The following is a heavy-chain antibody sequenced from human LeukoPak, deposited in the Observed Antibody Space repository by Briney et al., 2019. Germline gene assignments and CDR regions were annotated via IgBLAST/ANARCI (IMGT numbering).Heavy chain of an antibody. CDR3: ATSSWNDGDGVFDY. CDR1: GFIFSSYW. V-gene: IGHV3-7*01. J-gene: IGHJ4*02. CDR2: IKQDGSEK. Sequence: PGGSLRLSCAASGFIFSSYWMSWVRQAPGKGLEWVANIKQDGSEKYYVDSVKGRFTISRDGAKNSLFLEMNSLRVEDTAVYYCATSSWNDGDGVFDYWGQGTLVTVSS. D-gene: IGHD1-1*01.